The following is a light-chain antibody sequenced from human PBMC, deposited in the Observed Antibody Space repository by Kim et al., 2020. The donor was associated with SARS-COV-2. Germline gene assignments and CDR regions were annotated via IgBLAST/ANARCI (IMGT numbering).Light chain of an antibody. J-gene: IGLJ2*01. CDR2: YDS. Sequence: SYELTQPPSVSVAPGTTARITCGGNNIGSKRVHWYQQKPGQAPVVVIFYDSDRASGIPERFSGSNSGNTATLTISRVEAGDEADYYCQVWDSSSDHRVFGGGTKLTVL. CDR1: NIGSKR. V-gene: IGLV3-21*04. CDR3: QVWDSSSDHRV.